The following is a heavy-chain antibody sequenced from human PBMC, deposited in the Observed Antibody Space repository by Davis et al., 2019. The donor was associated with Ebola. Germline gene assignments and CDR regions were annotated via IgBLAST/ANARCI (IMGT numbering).Heavy chain of an antibody. Sequence: SETLSLTCTVSGGSFISSHWSWIRRPPGKGLEWIGSVYDTGATYYNPSLKSRVTISVDMSKNQFSLKLSSVTAADTAVYYWAREETYSGTYYIDYWGQGTLVTVSS. J-gene: IGHJ4*02. V-gene: IGHV4-59*01. CDR2: VYDTGAT. CDR3: AREETYSGTYYIDY. D-gene: IGHD1-26*01. CDR1: GGSFISSH.